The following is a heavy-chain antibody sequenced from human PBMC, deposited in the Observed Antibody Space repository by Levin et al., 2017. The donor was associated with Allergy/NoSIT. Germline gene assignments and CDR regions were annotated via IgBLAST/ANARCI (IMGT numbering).Heavy chain of an antibody. J-gene: IGHJ4*02. CDR3: ARTARFCSGTSCLDY. Sequence: GESLKISCKASGYTFTSDYLHWVRQAPGHGFEWMGNINPSSGSTSYAENFQGRLTITRDTSTSTVYMDLRSLRSDDTAVYYCARTARFCSGTSCLDYWGQGSLVTVSS. CDR1: GYTFTSDY. D-gene: IGHD2-2*01. CDR2: INPSSGST. V-gene: IGHV1-46*01.